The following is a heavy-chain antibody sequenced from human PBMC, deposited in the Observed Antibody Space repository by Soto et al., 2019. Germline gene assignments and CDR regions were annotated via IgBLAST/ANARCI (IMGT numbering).Heavy chain of an antibody. Sequence: SVKISCKASGGTFSSYAMSWVRQAPGQGLEWMGGIIPIFGTANYAQKFQGRVTITADESTSTAYMELSSLRSEDTAVYYCARSISGDRFWEGYSYGMEVWCQVTTVPVSS. J-gene: IGHJ6*02. D-gene: IGHD3-3*01. V-gene: IGHV1-69*13. CDR1: GGTFSSYA. CDR3: ARSISGDRFWEGYSYGMEV. CDR2: IIPIFGTA.